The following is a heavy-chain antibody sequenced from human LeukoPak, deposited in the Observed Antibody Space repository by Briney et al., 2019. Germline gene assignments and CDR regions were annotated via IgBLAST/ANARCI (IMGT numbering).Heavy chain of an antibody. CDR3: ARISLMYSGSDSAFDI. D-gene: IGHD1-26*01. Sequence: PSQTLSLTCTVSGGSISSGSYYWGWIRQPAGKGLEWIGRIYTSGSTNYNPSLKSRVTISVDTSKNQFSLKLSSVTAADTAVYYCARISLMYSGSDSAFDIWGQGTMVTVSS. J-gene: IGHJ3*02. V-gene: IGHV4-61*02. CDR1: GGSISSGSYY. CDR2: IYTSGST.